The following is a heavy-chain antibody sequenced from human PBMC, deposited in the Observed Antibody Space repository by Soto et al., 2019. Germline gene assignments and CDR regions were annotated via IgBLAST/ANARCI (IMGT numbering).Heavy chain of an antibody. Sequence: QAQLQESGPGLVKPSETLSLSCTAAGGSISSYYWSWFRQSPGKRMEWIGYVHHSWGSSYNPSLQSRVAISLDTSKSQYSLKVTSVTATDTAVYYCARQGFGPLHGLVDVWGQGTTVTVSS. CDR2: VHHSWGS. CDR3: ARQGFGPLHGLVDV. D-gene: IGHD3-10*01. CDR1: GGSISSYY. J-gene: IGHJ6*02. V-gene: IGHV4-59*08.